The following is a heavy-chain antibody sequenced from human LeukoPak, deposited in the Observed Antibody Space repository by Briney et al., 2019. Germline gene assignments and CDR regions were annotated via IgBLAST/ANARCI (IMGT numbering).Heavy chain of an antibody. Sequence: SETLSLTCTVSGGSICSYYWSWLRRPPGKGRVGFGYIDYSENTNYNPSLKSLVTISVDTSKNQFSLKLSSETAADTAVYYCARHVNGPAAMYYFDYWGQGTLVTVSS. CDR3: ARHVNGPAAMYYFDY. CDR1: GGSICSYY. J-gene: IGHJ4*02. D-gene: IGHD2-2*01. CDR2: IDYSENT. V-gene: IGHV4-59*08.